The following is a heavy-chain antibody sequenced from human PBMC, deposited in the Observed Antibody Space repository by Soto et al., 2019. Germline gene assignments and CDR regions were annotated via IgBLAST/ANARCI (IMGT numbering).Heavy chain of an antibody. V-gene: IGHV4-34*12. Sequence: SETLSLTCAVYGGSFSAYYWSWVRQPPGKGLEWIGEIIHSESTKYNPSLKSRVTISVDTSKNQFSLKLRSVTAADTAVYYCARQRPTDGRWEFANYYGMDVWGQGTPVTVSS. D-gene: IGHD1-26*01. CDR3: ARQRPTDGRWEFANYYGMDV. CDR1: GGSFSAYY. CDR2: IIHSEST. J-gene: IGHJ6*02.